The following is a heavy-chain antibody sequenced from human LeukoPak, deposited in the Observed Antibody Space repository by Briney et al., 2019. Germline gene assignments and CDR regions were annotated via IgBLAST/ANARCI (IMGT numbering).Heavy chain of an antibody. Sequence: SETLSLTCAVYGGSFTAYYWNWIRQPPGKGLQWIGEINHSGSTNYIPSLKSRVTISVDTSKNQFSLKLSSVTAADSGVYYCARGLAAYSSGWTDYWGQGTLVSVSS. V-gene: IGHV4-34*01. J-gene: IGHJ4*02. CDR2: INHSGST. D-gene: IGHD6-19*01. CDR1: GGSFTAYY. CDR3: ARGLAAYSSGWTDY.